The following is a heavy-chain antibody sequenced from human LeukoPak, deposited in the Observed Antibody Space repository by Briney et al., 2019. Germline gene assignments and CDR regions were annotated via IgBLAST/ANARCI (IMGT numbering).Heavy chain of an antibody. V-gene: IGHV3-74*03. D-gene: IGHD1-26*01. J-gene: IGHJ4*02. Sequence: AGGSLRLSCAASGFTFSSYGMSWVRQAPGKGLVWVSRISHDASITTYADSVKGRFTISRDNAKNSLYLQMNSLRAEDTAVYYCARASLSGSYYIYWGQGTLVTVSS. CDR3: ARASLSGSYYIY. CDR2: ISHDASIT. CDR1: GFTFSSYG.